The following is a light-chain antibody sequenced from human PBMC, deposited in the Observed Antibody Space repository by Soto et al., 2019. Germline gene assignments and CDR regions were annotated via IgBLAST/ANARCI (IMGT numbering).Light chain of an antibody. CDR1: QSISSW. CDR2: ETS. CDR3: QQYSNYPYT. V-gene: IGKV1-5*03. Sequence: DIQMTQSPSTLSASVGDRVTITCRASQSISSWLAWYQQKPGRAPKLLIYETSSLESGVPSRFSGSGSETGFTLTISSLQPDAFATYYCQQYSNYPYTFGQGTKLEI. J-gene: IGKJ2*01.